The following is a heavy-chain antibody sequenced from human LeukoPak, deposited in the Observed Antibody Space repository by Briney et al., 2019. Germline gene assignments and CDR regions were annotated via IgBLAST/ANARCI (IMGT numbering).Heavy chain of an antibody. Sequence: ASVKVSCKASGYTFTSYAMHWVRQAPGQRLEWMGWINAGNGNTKYSQRFQGRVTITRDTSASTAYMELSSLRSEDTAVYYCARARSGYNFDYWGQGTLVTVSS. CDR3: ARARSGYNFDY. D-gene: IGHD3-22*01. J-gene: IGHJ4*02. CDR2: INAGNGNT. CDR1: GYTFTSYA. V-gene: IGHV1-3*01.